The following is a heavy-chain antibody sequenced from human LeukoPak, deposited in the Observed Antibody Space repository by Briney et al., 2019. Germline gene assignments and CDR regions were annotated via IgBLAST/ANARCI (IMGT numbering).Heavy chain of an antibody. Sequence: GGSLRLSCAASGFTFSSYTLNWVRQAPGKGLEWVSSISTSSSYIYYADSVKGRFTISRDNAKNSLSLQMNSLRAEDTAVYYCARDGYDILSGHDYYYYGMDVWGQGTTVTVSS. CDR2: ISTSSSYI. V-gene: IGHV3-21*01. J-gene: IGHJ6*02. CDR1: GFTFSSYT. CDR3: ARDGYDILSGHDYYYYGMDV. D-gene: IGHD3-9*01.